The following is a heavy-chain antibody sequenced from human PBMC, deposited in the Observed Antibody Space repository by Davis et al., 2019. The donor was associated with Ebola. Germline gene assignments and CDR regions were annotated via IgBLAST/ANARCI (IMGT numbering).Heavy chain of an antibody. V-gene: IGHV3-7*01. D-gene: IGHD2-21*01. Sequence: PGGSLRLSCAASGFTFSSYWMSWVRQAPGKGLEWVANIKQDGSEKYYVDSVKGRFTISRDNAKNSLYLQMNSLRAEDTAVYYCARDRVCGYHLPNPCGAFDIWGQGTMVTVSS. CDR2: IKQDGSEK. J-gene: IGHJ3*02. CDR3: ARDRVCGYHLPNPCGAFDI. CDR1: GFTFSSYW.